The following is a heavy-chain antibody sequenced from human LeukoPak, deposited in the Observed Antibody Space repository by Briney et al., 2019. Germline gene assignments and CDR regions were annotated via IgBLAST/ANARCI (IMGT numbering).Heavy chain of an antibody. V-gene: IGHV3-23*01. CDR1: GFTFSSSA. J-gene: IGHJ4*02. Sequence: GGSLRLSCAASGFTFSSSAMSWVRQAPGKGLEWVPTISDSAGSTYYADSVKGRFTVSRDNSKNTLYLQMNSLRAEDTAVYYCAKPPGIAAAGTGRGYYFDYWGQGTLVTVSS. CDR3: AKPPGIAAAGTGRGYYFDY. CDR2: ISDSAGST. D-gene: IGHD6-13*01.